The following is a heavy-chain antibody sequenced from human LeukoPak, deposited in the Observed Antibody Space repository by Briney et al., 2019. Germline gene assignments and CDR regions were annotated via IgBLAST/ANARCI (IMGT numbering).Heavy chain of an antibody. J-gene: IGHJ5*02. CDR2: ISAYNGNT. V-gene: IGHV1-18*01. Sequence: ASVKVSCKASGYTFTSYGISWERQAPGQGLEWMGWISAYNGNTNYAQKLQGRVTMTTDTSTSTAYMELRSLRSDDTAVYYCAREPSPYDYVWGSYRSNWFDPWGQGTLVTVSS. CDR3: AREPSPYDYVWGSYRSNWFDP. D-gene: IGHD3-16*02. CDR1: GYTFTSYG.